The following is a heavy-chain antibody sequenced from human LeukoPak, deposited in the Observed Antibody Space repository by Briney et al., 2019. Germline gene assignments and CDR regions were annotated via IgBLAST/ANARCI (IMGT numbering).Heavy chain of an antibody. CDR3: ASSGYYDSSVRDY. CDR1: GGSMSSYY. CDR2: IYTSGST. J-gene: IGHJ4*02. Sequence: SETLSLTCTVSGGSMSSYYWSWIRQPAGKGLEWIGRIYTSGSTNCNPSLKSRVTISVDKSKNQFSLKLSSVTAADTAVYYCASSGYYDSSVRDYWGQGTLVTVSS. V-gene: IGHV4-4*07. D-gene: IGHD3-22*01.